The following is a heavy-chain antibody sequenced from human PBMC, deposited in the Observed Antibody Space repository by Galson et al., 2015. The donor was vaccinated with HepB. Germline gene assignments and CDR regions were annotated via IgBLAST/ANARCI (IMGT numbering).Heavy chain of an antibody. Sequence: SLRLSCAASGFTFSSYTMHWVRQAPGKGLEWVALISYHGSNKYYADSVKGRFTISRDNSKNTLYLQINSLEPEDTAVYYCATERDCSGGSCASDAFDIWGQGTMVTVSS. D-gene: IGHD2-15*01. CDR1: GFTFSSYT. CDR3: ATERDCSGGSCASDAFDI. J-gene: IGHJ3*02. CDR2: ISYHGSNK. V-gene: IGHV3-30-3*01.